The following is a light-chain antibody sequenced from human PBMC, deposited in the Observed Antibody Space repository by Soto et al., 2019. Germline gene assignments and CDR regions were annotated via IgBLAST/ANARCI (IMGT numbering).Light chain of an antibody. CDR2: AAS. CDR3: QQSYSSPWT. Sequence: DIQMTQSPSSLSASVGDRVTLTCRASQSISSYLNCYQQKPGKAPKILIYAASSLQSGVPSRFSGSGSGTDFALTISSLQPEDFASYYCQQSYSSPWTFGQVTNVEIK. V-gene: IGKV1-39*01. CDR1: QSISSY. J-gene: IGKJ1*01.